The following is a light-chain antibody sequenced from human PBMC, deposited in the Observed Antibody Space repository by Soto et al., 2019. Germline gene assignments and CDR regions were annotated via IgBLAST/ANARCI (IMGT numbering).Light chain of an antibody. V-gene: IGKV1-5*03. CDR1: QSISSW. J-gene: IGKJ2*01. CDR2: KAS. Sequence: DIQMTQSPSTLSASVGDRVTIPCRASQSISSWLAWYQQKPGKAPKLLIYKASSLESGFPSRFSRSGSGTEFTLTISSLQPDDFETYYCQQYYSYSYTFGQGTKLEIK. CDR3: QQYYSYSYT.